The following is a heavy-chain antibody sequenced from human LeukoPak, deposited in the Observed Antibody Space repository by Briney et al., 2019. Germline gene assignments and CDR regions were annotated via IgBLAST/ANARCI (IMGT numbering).Heavy chain of an antibody. D-gene: IGHD6-13*01. CDR1: GYTLTELS. J-gene: IGHJ4*02. Sequence: VASVKVSCKVSGYTLTELSMHWVRQAPGKGLEWMGGFDPEDGETIYAQKFQGRVTMTEDTSTDTAYMELSSLRSEDTAVYYCARVVDGGSSWYSPMEYWGQGTLVTVSS. CDR2: FDPEDGET. V-gene: IGHV1-24*01. CDR3: ARVVDGGSSWYSPMEY.